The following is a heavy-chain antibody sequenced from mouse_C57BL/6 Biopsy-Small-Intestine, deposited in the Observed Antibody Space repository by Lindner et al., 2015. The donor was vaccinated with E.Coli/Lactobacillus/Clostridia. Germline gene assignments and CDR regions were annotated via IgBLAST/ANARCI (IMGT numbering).Heavy chain of an antibody. CDR3: ARSYYDYLDY. D-gene: IGHD2-4*01. CDR1: GYSFTGYY. J-gene: IGHJ2*01. Sequence: VQLQESGPELVKPGASVKISRKASGYSFTGYYMNWVKQSPEKRLEWIGEINPISGGTAYNQKFKAKATLTVDKSSSTAYMQLKSLTSEDSAVYYCARSYYDYLDYSGQGTTLTVSS. V-gene: IGHV1-42*01. CDR2: INPISGGT.